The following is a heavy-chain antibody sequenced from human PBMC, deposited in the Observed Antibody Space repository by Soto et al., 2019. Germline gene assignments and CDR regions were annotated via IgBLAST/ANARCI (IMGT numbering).Heavy chain of an antibody. J-gene: IGHJ6*02. CDR3: ARETVATLNYYYYGMDV. CDR1: GFTFSSYD. V-gene: IGHV3-13*01. Sequence: EVQLVESGGGLVQPGGSLRLSCAASGFTFSSYDMHWVRQATGKGLEWVSAIGTAGDTYYPGSVKGRFTISRENAKNSLYLQMNSLRAEDTAVYYCARETVATLNYYYYGMDVWGQGTTVTVSS. CDR2: IGTAGDT. D-gene: IGHD6-19*01.